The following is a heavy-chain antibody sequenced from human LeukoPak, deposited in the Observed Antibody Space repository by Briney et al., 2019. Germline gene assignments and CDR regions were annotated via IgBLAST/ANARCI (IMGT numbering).Heavy chain of an antibody. Sequence: GSLRLSCAASGFTFDSYAMSWVRQAPGKGLEWVSAVSRFGGTTYYADSAKGRFTISRDNSNNTVYLQMNSLRVGDTALYYCVKHVGSRWSNNRFDPGGQGTLVTVS. V-gene: IGHV3-23*01. CDR3: VKHVGSRWSNNRFDP. CDR2: VSRFGGTT. D-gene: IGHD6-13*01. CDR1: GFTFDSYA. J-gene: IGHJ5*02.